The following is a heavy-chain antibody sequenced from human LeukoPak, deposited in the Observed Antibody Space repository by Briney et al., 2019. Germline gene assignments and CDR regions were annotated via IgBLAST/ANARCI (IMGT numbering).Heavy chain of an antibody. CDR1: GHTLNDLP. CDR3: ASSPDILTGYYEKTLDY. J-gene: IGHJ4*02. CDR2: FDPEDGET. Sequence: ASVKVSCKVSGHTLNDLPMHWVRQAPGKGLEWMGGFDPEDGETIYAQKFQGRVIMTEDTSTDNTAYMELSSLRSEDTAVYYCASSPDILTGYYEKTLDYWGQGTLVTVSS. D-gene: IGHD3-9*01. V-gene: IGHV1-24*01.